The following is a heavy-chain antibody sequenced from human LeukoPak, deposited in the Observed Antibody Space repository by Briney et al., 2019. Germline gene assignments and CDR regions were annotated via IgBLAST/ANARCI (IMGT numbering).Heavy chain of an antibody. CDR3: ARVRSSSGYYFVLGDAFDI. V-gene: IGHV3-74*01. CDR1: GFTFSSYG. Sequence: GGSLRLSCAASGFTFSSYGMHWVRQAPGKGLVWVSRINSDGSSTSYADSVKGRFTISRDNAKNTLYLQMNSLRAEDTAVYYCARVRSSSGYYFVLGDAFDIWGQGTMVTVSS. J-gene: IGHJ3*02. D-gene: IGHD3-22*01. CDR2: INSDGSST.